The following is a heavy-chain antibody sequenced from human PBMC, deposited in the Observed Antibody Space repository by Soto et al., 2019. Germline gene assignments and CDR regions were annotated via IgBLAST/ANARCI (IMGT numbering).Heavy chain of an antibody. Sequence: ASVKVSCKASGYNFNIYGINWVRRAPGQGLELMGWISAYDGKTTYAEKFQGRVTMTTDAFTSTAYMQLRSLRSDDTAVYYCARGPHDYWTSYWFDPWGQGTLVTVSS. D-gene: IGHD3-3*01. CDR3: ARGPHDYWTSYWFDP. J-gene: IGHJ5*02. CDR2: ISAYDGKT. CDR1: GYNFNIYG. V-gene: IGHV1-18*01.